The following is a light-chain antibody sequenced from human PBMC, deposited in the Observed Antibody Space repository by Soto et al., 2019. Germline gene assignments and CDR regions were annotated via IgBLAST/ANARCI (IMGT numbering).Light chain of an antibody. J-gene: IGLJ1*01. CDR2: EGS. V-gene: IGLV2-23*01. CDR3: CSYAGSTTLFV. Sequence: QSALTQPASVSGSPGQSITISCTATSIDVGSYNLVSWYQQHPGKAPKLMIYEGSERPSGVSNRFSGSKSGNTASLTISGLQAEDEGDYYCCSYAGSTTLFVFGTGTKLTVL. CDR1: SIDVGSYNL.